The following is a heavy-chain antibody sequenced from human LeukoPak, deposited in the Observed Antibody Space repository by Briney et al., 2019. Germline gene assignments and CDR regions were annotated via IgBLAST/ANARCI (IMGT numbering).Heavy chain of an antibody. CDR3: ASGKYRYGDNWFDP. CDR1: GFTFSNFA. V-gene: IGHV3-21*01. Sequence: GGSLRLSCAASGFTFSNFAMTWVRQAPGKGLEWVSSIVGSSSTYYADSLKGRFIISRDNAKNSLYLQMNSLRAEDTAVYFCASGKYRYGDNWFDPWGQGTLATVSS. J-gene: IGHJ5*02. CDR2: IVGSSST. D-gene: IGHD5-18*01.